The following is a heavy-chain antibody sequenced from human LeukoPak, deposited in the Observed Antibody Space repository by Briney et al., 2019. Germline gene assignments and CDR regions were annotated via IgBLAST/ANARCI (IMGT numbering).Heavy chain of an antibody. J-gene: IGHJ3*02. CDR2: IYSGGST. V-gene: IGHV3-53*01. CDR3: AKDRRIAAAGTAFDI. D-gene: IGHD6-13*01. Sequence: PGGSLRLSCAASGFTVSSNYMSWVRQAPGKGLEWVSVIYSGGSTYYADSVKGRFTISRDNSKNTLYLQMNSLRAEDTAVYYCAKDRRIAAAGTAFDIWGQGTMVTVPS. CDR1: GFTVSSNY.